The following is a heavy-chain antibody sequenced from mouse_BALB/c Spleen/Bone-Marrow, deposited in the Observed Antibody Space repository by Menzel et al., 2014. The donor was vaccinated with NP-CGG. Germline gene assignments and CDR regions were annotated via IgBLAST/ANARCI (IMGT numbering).Heavy chain of an antibody. J-gene: IGHJ4*01. V-gene: IGHV1S135*01. Sequence: EVQVVESGPELVKPGASVKVSCKASGYAFTSYNMYWVKQSHGKSLEWIEHIDPYNGGTSYNQKFKGKATLTVDKFSSTAYMHLNSLTSEDSAVYYCARSILGAMDYWGQGTSVTVSS. CDR1: GYAFTSYN. D-gene: IGHD4-1*01. CDR2: IDPYNGGT. CDR3: ARSILGAMDY.